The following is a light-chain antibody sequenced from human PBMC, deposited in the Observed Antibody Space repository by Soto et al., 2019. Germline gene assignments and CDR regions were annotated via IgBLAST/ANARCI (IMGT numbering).Light chain of an antibody. J-gene: IGLJ1*01. V-gene: IGLV2-14*03. CDR3: TSWTSTSTYV. CDR2: DVF. Sequence: QSVLTXDASVSGSPGQSITISCTGTSSDVGGYNYVSWYQHHPGKAPKLMIYDVFTRPSGVSNRFSGSKSGNTASLTISALQAQDEADYYCTSWTSTSTYVFGSGTKVTVL. CDR1: SSDVGGYNY.